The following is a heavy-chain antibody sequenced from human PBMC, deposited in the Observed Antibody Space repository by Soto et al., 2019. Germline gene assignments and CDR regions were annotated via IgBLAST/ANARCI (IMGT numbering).Heavy chain of an antibody. CDR3: ARGDATKIVVTTYYAMDV. V-gene: IGHV1-69*12. Sequence: QVQLVQSGAEVKKPGSSVKVSCTASGGSLSNFGISWVRQAPGQGLEWMGAIIPVFGTPYYAQKFQDRVTINADESTTTVYMEVRSLTSEDTAVYYCARGDATKIVVTTYYAMDVWGQGTTVTVSS. D-gene: IGHD3-22*01. CDR2: IIPVFGTP. J-gene: IGHJ6*02. CDR1: GGSLSNFG.